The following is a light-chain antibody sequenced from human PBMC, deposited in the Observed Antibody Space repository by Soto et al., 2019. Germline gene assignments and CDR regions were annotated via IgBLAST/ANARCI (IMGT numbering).Light chain of an antibody. CDR3: QQRSIWPLT. J-gene: IGKJ4*01. Sequence: EIVLTQSPATLSLSPGERATLSCRASQSVSSYLAWYQQKPGQAPRLLIYDASNRATGIPARFSGSGSGTDFTLSISSXEPEDFAVYYCQQRSIWPLTFGGGTKVDIK. CDR1: QSVSSY. V-gene: IGKV3-11*01. CDR2: DAS.